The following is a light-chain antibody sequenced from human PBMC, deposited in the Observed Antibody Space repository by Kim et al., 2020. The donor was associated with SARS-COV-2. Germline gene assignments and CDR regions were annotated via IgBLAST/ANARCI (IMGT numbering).Light chain of an antibody. Sequence: QSALTQPASVSGSPGQSITISCTGTSSDVGNYNLVSWYQQHPGKAPKLKIYEVTKRPSGVSNRFSGSKSGNTASLTISGLQAEDEADYYCCSYAGSSASVFGAGTKGTVL. V-gene: IGLV2-23*02. CDR1: SSDVGNYNL. CDR2: EVT. CDR3: CSYAGSSASV. J-gene: IGLJ1*01.